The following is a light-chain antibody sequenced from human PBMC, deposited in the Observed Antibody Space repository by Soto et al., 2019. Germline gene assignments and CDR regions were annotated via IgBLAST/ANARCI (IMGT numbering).Light chain of an antibody. Sequence: QSALTQPASVSASPGQSITISCTGTSSDVGTYKYVSWYQHHPGKAPKLMIYDVSNRPSGVSNRFSGSKSGNTASLTISGLQAEDDADYYCCSYAGSTTFYVFGTGTKVTVL. CDR1: SSDVGTYKY. CDR2: DVS. CDR3: CSYAGSTTFYV. V-gene: IGLV2-23*02. J-gene: IGLJ1*01.